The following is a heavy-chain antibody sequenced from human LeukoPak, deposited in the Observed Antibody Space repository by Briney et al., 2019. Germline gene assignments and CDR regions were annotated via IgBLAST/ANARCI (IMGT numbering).Heavy chain of an antibody. J-gene: IGHJ6*03. Sequence: GGSLRLSCAASGFTFSSYWMSWVRQAPGKGLEWVANIKKDGSEKYYVDSVKGLFTISRDNAKHSLFLQMDSLRAEDTAVYYCARVLRYCSGGNCYSGGLGYMDVWGKGTTVTISS. CDR1: GFTFSSYW. CDR2: IKKDGSEK. CDR3: ARVLRYCSGGNCYSGGLGYMDV. V-gene: IGHV3-7*03. D-gene: IGHD2-15*01.